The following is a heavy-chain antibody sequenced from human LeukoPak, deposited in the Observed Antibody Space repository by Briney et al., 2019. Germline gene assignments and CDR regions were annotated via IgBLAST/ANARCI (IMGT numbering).Heavy chain of an antibody. CDR2: IIPIFGTA. CDR1: GDTFSSYA. D-gene: IGHD3-22*01. V-gene: IGHV1-69*05. J-gene: IGHJ5*02. Sequence: ASVKVSCKASGDTFSSYAISWARQAPGQGLEWMGGIIPIFGTANYAQKFQGRVTITTDESTSTAYMELSSLRSEDTAVYYCARDRYVHNYYDSSGYYVGWFDPWGQGTLVTVSS. CDR3: ARDRYVHNYYDSSGYYVGWFDP.